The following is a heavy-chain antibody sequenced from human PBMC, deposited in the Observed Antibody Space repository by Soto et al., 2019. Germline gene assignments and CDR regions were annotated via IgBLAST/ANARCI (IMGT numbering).Heavy chain of an antibody. CDR1: GFIFSSFW. J-gene: IGHJ6*04. V-gene: IGHV3-74*03. Sequence: EVRLEEAGGGFVQPGGSLRVSCSGSGFIFSSFWLHWVRQGPGQGLEWVSRINGDGASLAYADSVKGRFSISRDNVKNPLHLQMNSLGADDTAVYFCAREGSLGLDVWGRGTTVTVSS. CDR3: AREGSLGLDV. D-gene: IGHD3-10*01. CDR2: INGDGASL.